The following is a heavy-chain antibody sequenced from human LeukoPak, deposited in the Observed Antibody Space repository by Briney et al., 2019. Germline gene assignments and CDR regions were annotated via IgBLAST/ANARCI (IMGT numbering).Heavy chain of an antibody. V-gene: IGHV1-69*01. CDR3: ASRLGYCSGGSCYLPLDN. CDR2: IIPIFGTA. J-gene: IGHJ4*02. D-gene: IGHD2-15*01. Sequence: SVRDSRKASGGTFSSYAISWVRQAPGQGLEWMGGIIPIFGTANYAQKFQGRVTITADESTSTAYMELSSLRSEDTAVYYCASRLGYCSGGSCYLPLDNCGQGTLVTVSS. CDR1: GGTFSSYA.